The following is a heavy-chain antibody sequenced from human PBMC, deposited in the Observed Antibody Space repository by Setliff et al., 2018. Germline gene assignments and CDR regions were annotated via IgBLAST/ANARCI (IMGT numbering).Heavy chain of an antibody. CDR1: GFSFNGYA. D-gene: IGHD1-26*01. CDR2: ISSTSSSI. J-gene: IGHJ6*03. CDR3: AREKNTIVSGSGYHYYLDV. V-gene: IGHV3-48*01. Sequence: GGSLRLSCAASGFSFNGYAMNWVRLAPGRGLEWVSDISSTSSSIYYADSVKGRVTIARDNAKNSLYLQMNSLRADDTAGYYCAREKNTIVSGSGYHYYLDVWGTGTAVTVSS.